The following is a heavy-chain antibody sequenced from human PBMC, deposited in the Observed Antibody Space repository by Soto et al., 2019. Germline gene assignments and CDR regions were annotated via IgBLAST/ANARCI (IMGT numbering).Heavy chain of an antibody. V-gene: IGHV3-74*01. CDR1: GFTFSSYW. CDR3: ARLPTGRGYYYGLDV. D-gene: IGHD1-26*01. J-gene: IGHJ6*02. Sequence: EVQLVESGGGLVQPGGSLRLSCAASGFTFSSYWMHWVRQGPGKGLVCVSRIKSDGSDTSYADSVKGRFTISRDNAKNTLYLQMNSLRAEDTAVYYCARLPTGRGYYYGLDVWGQGTTVTVSS. CDR2: IKSDGSDT.